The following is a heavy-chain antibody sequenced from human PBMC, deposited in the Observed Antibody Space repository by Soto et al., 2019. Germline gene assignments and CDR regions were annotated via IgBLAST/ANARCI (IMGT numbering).Heavy chain of an antibody. CDR2: MNPNSGNT. CDR3: ARGPYYDFWSGYLRTFDY. J-gene: IGHJ4*02. V-gene: IGHV1-8*01. Sequence: ASVKVSCKASGYTFTSYDINWVRQATGQGLEWMGWMNPNSGNTGYAQKFQGRVTMTRNTSISTAYVELSSLRSEDTAVYYCARGPYYDFWSGYLRTFDYWGQGTLVTVSS. D-gene: IGHD3-3*01. CDR1: GYTFTSYD.